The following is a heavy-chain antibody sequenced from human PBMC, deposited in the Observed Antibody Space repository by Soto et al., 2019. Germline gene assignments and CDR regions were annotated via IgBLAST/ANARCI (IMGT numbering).Heavy chain of an antibody. Sequence: GGSLRLSCAASGFTFSSYAMTWVRQAPGKGLERVSAISGSGITTYYADSVKGRFTISRDNSKNTLYLQMNSLRAEDTAVYYCAKDRGYSYGYDAFDIWGQGTMVTVSS. CDR2: ISGSGITT. CDR1: GFTFSSYA. CDR3: AKDRGYSYGYDAFDI. J-gene: IGHJ3*02. D-gene: IGHD5-18*01. V-gene: IGHV3-23*01.